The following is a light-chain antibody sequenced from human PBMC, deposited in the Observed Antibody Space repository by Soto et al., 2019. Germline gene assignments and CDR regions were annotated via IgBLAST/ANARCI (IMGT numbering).Light chain of an antibody. Sequence: DIQLTQSPSFLSASVGDRVTITCRASQGISSYLAWYQQKPGKAPKVLIFAASILRTGVPSRFSGSGSGTEFTLTISSLQPEDFATYYCQQVNSYPLTFGGGTKVEIK. CDR1: QGISSY. CDR2: AAS. J-gene: IGKJ4*01. V-gene: IGKV1-9*01. CDR3: QQVNSYPLT.